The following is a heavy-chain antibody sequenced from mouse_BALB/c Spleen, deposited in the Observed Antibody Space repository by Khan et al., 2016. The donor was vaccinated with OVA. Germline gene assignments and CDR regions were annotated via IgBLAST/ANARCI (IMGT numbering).Heavy chain of an antibody. D-gene: IGHD1-1*01. Sequence: QVQLQQSGAELAKPGASVKMSCKASGYTFINYWIHWVKQSPGQGLEWIGYINPNTGYTEYNQNFKDKATLTADKSSSTAYLQLSSLTSEDSAVFYCARRGLRWDFDYWGQGTTLTVSS. CDR1: GYTFINYW. J-gene: IGHJ2*01. V-gene: IGHV1-7*01. CDR2: INPNTGYT. CDR3: ARRGLRWDFDY.